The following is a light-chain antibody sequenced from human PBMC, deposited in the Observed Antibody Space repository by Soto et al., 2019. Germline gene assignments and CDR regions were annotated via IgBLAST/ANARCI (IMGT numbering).Light chain of an antibody. V-gene: IGKV1-5*01. J-gene: IGKJ1*01. Sequence: DIQMTQSPSTLSASIGDKVTITCRATQSISSWLAWYQHKPGEAPKLLTYDASDLETGVPLRFSGCGSETEFTLTINGLQPDDLPTYYCQQYNSFPRTFGLGTKVDIK. CDR1: QSISSW. CDR3: QQYNSFPRT. CDR2: DAS.